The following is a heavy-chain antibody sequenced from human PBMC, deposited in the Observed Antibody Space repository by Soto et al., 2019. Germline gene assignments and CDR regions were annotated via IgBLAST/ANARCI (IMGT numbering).Heavy chain of an antibody. V-gene: IGHV4-31*03. D-gene: IGHD2-21*01. CDR2: IFYTGTT. CDR1: GDSISSGGYY. CDR3: AIDRVRRDNKSYGMDV. Sequence: QVQLQESGPGLVKPSQTLSLTCTVSGDSISSGGYYWSWIRQHPGKGLEWIGYIFYTGTTYYNPSLKSRVSISVDTSKNQFSLKLTSVTAADTAIYYCAIDRVRRDNKSYGMDVWGQGTTVTVSS. J-gene: IGHJ6*02.